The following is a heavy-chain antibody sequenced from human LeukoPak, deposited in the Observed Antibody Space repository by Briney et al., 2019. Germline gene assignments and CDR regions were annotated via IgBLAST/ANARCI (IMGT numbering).Heavy chain of an antibody. V-gene: IGHV5-51*01. CDR3: ARRYCSSPSCYFLDY. CDR1: GYSFTSYW. Sequence: GESLKISCKGSGYSFTSYWIDWVRQMPGKGLEWMGIIYPGGSDTRYSPSFQGQVTISADKSISTAYLQWSSLKASDTAMYYCARRYCSSPSCYFLDYWGQGTLVTVSS. D-gene: IGHD2-2*01. CDR2: IYPGGSDT. J-gene: IGHJ4*02.